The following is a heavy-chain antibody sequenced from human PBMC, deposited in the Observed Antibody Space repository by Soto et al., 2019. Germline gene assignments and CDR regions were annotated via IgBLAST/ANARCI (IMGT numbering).Heavy chain of an antibody. CDR2: IIPMLGET. V-gene: IGHV1-69*08. CDR1: GTIFSSYT. D-gene: IGHD3-16*01. J-gene: IGHJ6*02. CDR3: ARGLGGRRDA. Sequence: QVQLVQSGAEVKKPGSSVRVSCKASGTIFSSYTISWVRQAPGQGLEWMGRIIPMLGETNSAQKFQGRVTLTEEKPTNTAYVELNSLRLEDTALYFCARGLGGRRDAWGQGSTVTVSS.